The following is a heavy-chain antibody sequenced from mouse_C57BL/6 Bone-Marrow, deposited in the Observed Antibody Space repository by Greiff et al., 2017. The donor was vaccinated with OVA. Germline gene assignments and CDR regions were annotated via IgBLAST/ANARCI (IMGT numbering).Heavy chain of an antibody. Sequence: QVHVKQPGAELVRPGSSVKLSCKASGYTFTSYWMDWVKQRPGQGLEWIGNIYPSDSETHYNQKFKDKATLTVDKSSSTAYMQLSSLTSEDSAVYYCAREAKGLRQRAWFAYWGQGTLVTVSA. D-gene: IGHD2-4*01. CDR1: GYTFTSYW. CDR3: AREAKGLRQRAWFAY. CDR2: IYPSDSET. V-gene: IGHV1-61*01. J-gene: IGHJ3*01.